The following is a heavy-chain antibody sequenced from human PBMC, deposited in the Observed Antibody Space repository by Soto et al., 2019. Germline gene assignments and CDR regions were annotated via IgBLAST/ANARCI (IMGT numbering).Heavy chain of an antibody. V-gene: IGHV3-21*01. CDR1: GFTFSSYS. CDR2: ISSSSSYI. D-gene: IGHD3-10*01. Sequence: GGSLRLSCAASGFTFSSYSMNWVRQAPGKGLEWVSSISSSSSYIYYADSVKGRFTISRDNAKNSLYLQMNSLRAEDTAVYYCARVGLWFGELFDYWGQGTLVTVSS. J-gene: IGHJ4*02. CDR3: ARVGLWFGELFDY.